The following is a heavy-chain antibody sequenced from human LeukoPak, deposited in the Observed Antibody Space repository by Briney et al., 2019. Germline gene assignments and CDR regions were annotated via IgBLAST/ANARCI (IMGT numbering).Heavy chain of an antibody. D-gene: IGHD2-8*01. CDR2: IYSGGTT. Sequence: GGSLRLSCAASGFTVSNNYMNWVRQAPGKGLEWVSDIYSGGTTHYGDSVKGRFTISRDNSKNTLYLQMDSLRVEDTAVYYCARGLMWGFDPWGQGTLVTVSS. V-gene: IGHV3-66*01. CDR3: ARGLMWGFDP. J-gene: IGHJ5*02. CDR1: GFTVSNNY.